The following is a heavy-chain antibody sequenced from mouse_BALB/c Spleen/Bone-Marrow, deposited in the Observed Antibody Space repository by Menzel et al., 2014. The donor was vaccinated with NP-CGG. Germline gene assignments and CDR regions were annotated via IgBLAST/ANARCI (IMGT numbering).Heavy chain of an antibody. CDR1: GFTFSNYG. D-gene: IGHD2-3*01. Sequence: EVKLVESGGGLVQPGGSLKLSCAASGFTFSNYGLSWVRQTPDRRLEYVANINRNGGDTYYPDSVKGRFTISRDNARNPLNLHMRSLKSEHTPMYLCSRGVDGHFLFAYWAQGTVVSLSA. J-gene: IGHJ3*01. CDR3: SRGVDGHFLFAY. CDR2: INRNGGDT. V-gene: IGHV5-6-3*01.